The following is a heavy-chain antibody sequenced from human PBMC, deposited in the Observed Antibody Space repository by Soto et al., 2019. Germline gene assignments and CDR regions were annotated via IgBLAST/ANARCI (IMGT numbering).Heavy chain of an antibody. CDR3: SKAGVIVLGALSQIPGYMDV. D-gene: IGHD2-2*01. Sequence: PGESLKISCAASGFTFSSYWMSWVRQAPGKGLEWVSSISGIGGSKYYADSVKGRFTISRDYSKNTLYLQMNSMRAEDTAVYYCSKAGVIVLGALSQIPGYMDVWGKGTTVTVSS. CDR1: GFTFSSYW. CDR2: ISGIGGSK. J-gene: IGHJ6*03. V-gene: IGHV3-23*01.